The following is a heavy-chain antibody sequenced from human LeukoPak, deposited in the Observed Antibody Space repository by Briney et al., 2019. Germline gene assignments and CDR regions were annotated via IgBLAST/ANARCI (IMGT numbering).Heavy chain of an antibody. CDR2: ISSSSSYI. D-gene: IGHD2-15*01. V-gene: IGHV3-21*01. J-gene: IGHJ4*02. CDR3: ARVTPVYCSGGSCYGKDFDY. CDR1: GFTFSSYS. Sequence: GGSLRLSCAASGFTFSSYSMNWVRQAPGKGLEWVSSISSSSSYIYYADSVKGRFTIYRDNAKNSLYLQMNSLRAEDTAVYYCARVTPVYCSGGSCYGKDFDYWGQGTLVTVSS.